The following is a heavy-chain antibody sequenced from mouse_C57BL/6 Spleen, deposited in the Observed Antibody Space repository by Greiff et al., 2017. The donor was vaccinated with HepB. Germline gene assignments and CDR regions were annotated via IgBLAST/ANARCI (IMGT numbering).Heavy chain of an antibody. CDR1: GYAFSSSW. CDR2: IYPGDGDT. V-gene: IGHV1-82*01. Sequence: VQLQQSGPELVKPGASVKISCKASGYAFSSSWMNWVKQRPGKGLEWIGRIYPGDGDTNYSGKFKGKATLTADKSSSTAYMQLSSLPSEDSAVYFCARSNGDGDYFDYWGQGTTLTVSS. CDR3: ARSNGDGDYFDY. D-gene: IGHD4-1*01. J-gene: IGHJ2*01.